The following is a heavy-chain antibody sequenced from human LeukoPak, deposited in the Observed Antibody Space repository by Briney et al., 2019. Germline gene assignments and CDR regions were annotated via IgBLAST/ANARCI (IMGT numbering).Heavy chain of an antibody. CDR3: ARDWGSGRDTFDI. CDR1: GLTVSSNY. CDR2: LYSGGST. V-gene: IGHV3-53*01. J-gene: IGHJ3*02. D-gene: IGHD3-16*01. Sequence: GGSLRLSCAASGLTVSSNYMSWVRQAPGKGLELVSVLYSGGSTKYADSVRGRFTISRDNSKNTLYLQMNSLRAEDTAVYYCARDWGSGRDTFDIWGQGTMVTVSS.